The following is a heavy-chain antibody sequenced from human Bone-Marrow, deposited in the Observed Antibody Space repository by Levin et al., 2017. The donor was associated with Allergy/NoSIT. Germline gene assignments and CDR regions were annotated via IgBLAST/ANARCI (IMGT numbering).Heavy chain of an antibody. CDR2: IYYTGST. Sequence: SETLSLTCTVSSGSVSSGSYYWSWIRQPPGKGLEWIGYIYYTGSTSYNPSLKSRLTMSIDTSKNQFSLKLSPVTAADTAVYYCAREGVGVTEFDYWGQGTLVTVSS. V-gene: IGHV4-61*01. J-gene: IGHJ4*02. D-gene: IGHD1-26*01. CDR1: SGSVSSGSYY. CDR3: AREGVGVTEFDY.